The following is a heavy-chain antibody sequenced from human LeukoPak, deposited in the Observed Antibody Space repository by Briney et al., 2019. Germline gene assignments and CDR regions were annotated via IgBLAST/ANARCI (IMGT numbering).Heavy chain of an antibody. CDR2: IYYSEST. V-gene: IGHV4-59*08. J-gene: IGHJ4*02. D-gene: IGHD3-16*01. CDR1: GGSISGYY. Sequence: KPSETLSLTCTVSGGSISGYYWSWIRQPPGKGLEWLGYIYYSESTNYNPSLKSRVTISVDTSKNQFSLELSSVTAADTAVYYCARRPYGGNFDYWGQGTLVSVSS. CDR3: ARRPYGGNFDY.